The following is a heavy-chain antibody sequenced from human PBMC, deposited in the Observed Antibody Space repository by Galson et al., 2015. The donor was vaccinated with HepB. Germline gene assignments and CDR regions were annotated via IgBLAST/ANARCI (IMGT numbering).Heavy chain of an antibody. D-gene: IGHD3-22*01. CDR3: ARGGIYYESRGSLYNWFDP. V-gene: IGHV1-46*01. CDR2: IDPRGGST. J-gene: IGHJ5*02. CDR1: GYTFTNYY. Sequence: SVKVSCKASGYTFTNYYIHWVRQAPGQGLEWMAIIDPRGGSTTFAQKFQGRVTMTRDTPTSTVHMELSSLVSEDTAVYYCARGGIYYESRGSLYNWFDPWCQGSLVTVSS.